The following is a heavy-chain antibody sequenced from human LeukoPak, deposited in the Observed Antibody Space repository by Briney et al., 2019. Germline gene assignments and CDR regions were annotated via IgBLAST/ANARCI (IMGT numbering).Heavy chain of an antibody. V-gene: IGHV3-66*02. CDR1: GFTVSSNY. J-gene: IGHJ4*02. D-gene: IGHD5-12*01. Sequence: PGGSLRLSCAASGFTVSSNYMSWVRQAPGKGLEWVSVIYSGGGTYYADSVKGRFTISRDNSKSTLYLQMNSLRAEDTAVYYSARGDSYDTTIDYWGQGTLVTVSS. CDR3: ARGDSYDTTIDY. CDR2: IYSGGGT.